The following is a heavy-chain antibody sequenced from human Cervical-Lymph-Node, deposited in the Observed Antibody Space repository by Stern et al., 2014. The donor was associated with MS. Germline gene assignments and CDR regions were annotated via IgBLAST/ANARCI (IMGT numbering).Heavy chain of an antibody. J-gene: IGHJ6*02. Sequence: VQLVESGAEVKKPGASVKVSCKASGFILTNYAIHWVRQAPGQGLEWMGWINAANGNTEYSQKLQGRITLTRDTSATTAYMELNSLRSEDTAVYYCARGEYCSGRTCYKYYGTDVWGQGTTVTVSS. CDR2: INAANGNT. CDR3: ARGEYCSGRTCYKYYGTDV. D-gene: IGHD2-15*01. V-gene: IGHV1-3*01. CDR1: GFILTNYA.